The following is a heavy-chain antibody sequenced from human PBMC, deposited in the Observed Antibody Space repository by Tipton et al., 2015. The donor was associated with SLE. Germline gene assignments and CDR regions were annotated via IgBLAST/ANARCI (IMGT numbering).Heavy chain of an antibody. J-gene: IGHJ5*02. Sequence: TLSLTCSVSGVSISTSRYYWGWIRQSPGQGLEWFGGIYYTGTTTYYNSFLKSRVTMSVDMSKNQFSLRLTSVIAADTAVYYCARLHGYSYGLNWFDPWGQGTLISVSS. CDR3: ARLHGYSYGLNWFDP. V-gene: IGHV4-39*07. CDR2: IYYTGTTT. D-gene: IGHD5-18*01. CDR1: GVSISTSRYY.